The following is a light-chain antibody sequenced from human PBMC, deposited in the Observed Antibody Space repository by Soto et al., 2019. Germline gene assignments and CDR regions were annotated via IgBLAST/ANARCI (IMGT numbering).Light chain of an antibody. CDR3: QQYNSPMYT. Sequence: DIQMTQSPSTLSASVGDRVTITCRASQSISSGLAWYQQKPGKAPKLLIYKASSLESGVPSRFSGSGSGTEFTLTISSLQPDDFATYYCQQYNSPMYTFGQGTKLQIK. CDR1: QSISSG. CDR2: KAS. J-gene: IGKJ2*01. V-gene: IGKV1-5*03.